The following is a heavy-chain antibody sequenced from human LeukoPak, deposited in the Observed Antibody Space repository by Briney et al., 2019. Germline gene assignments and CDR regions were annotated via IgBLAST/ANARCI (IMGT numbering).Heavy chain of an antibody. V-gene: IGHV3-53*01. CDR3: ARDLGGSSGWYDY. J-gene: IGHJ4*02. CDR1: GFTVSSNY. CDR2: IYSGGGT. D-gene: IGHD6-19*01. Sequence: GGSLRLSCAASGFTVSSNYMSWVRQAPGKGLEWVSVIYSGGGTYYADSVKGRFTISRDNSKNTLYLQMNSLSAEDTAVYYCARDLGGSSGWYDYWGQGSLVTVSS.